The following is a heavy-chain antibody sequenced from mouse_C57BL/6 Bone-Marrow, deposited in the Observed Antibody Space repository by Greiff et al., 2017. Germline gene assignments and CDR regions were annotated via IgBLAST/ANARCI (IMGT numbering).Heavy chain of an antibody. D-gene: IGHD2-1*01. J-gene: IGHJ4*01. Sequence: VQGVESGPGLVAPSQSLSITCTISGFSLTSYGIHWVRQPPGKGLEWLVVIWSDGITTYNSALKSRLSISKDNSKSQVFLKMNSLQTDDTAMYYCARGNYYAMDYWGQGTSVTVSS. CDR3: ARGNYYAMDY. CDR2: IWSDGIT. V-gene: IGHV2-6-1*01. CDR1: GFSLTSYG.